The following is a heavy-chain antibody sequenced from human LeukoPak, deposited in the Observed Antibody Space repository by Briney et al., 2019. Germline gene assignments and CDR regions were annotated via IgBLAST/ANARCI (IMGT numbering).Heavy chain of an antibody. CDR3: ARHLVYDTGYCDH. CDR1: GYTFSNYW. J-gene: IGHJ5*02. V-gene: IGHV5-51*01. CDR2: IYPGDSET. D-gene: IGHD3-9*01. Sequence: GESLKISCKGSGYTFSNYWIGWVRQMPGKGLEWMGIIYPGDSETRYNPSFQGQVTISADKSSNTAYLQWNSLKASDTAMYYCARHLVYDTGYCDHWGQGTLVTVSS.